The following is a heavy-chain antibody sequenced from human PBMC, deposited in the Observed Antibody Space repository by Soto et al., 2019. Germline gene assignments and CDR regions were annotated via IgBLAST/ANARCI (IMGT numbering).Heavy chain of an antibody. D-gene: IGHD4-4*01. CDR3: ARPLWRDDYNWGYFDL. V-gene: IGHV3-30-3*01. CDR1: GFTFSSYA. CDR2: ISYDGSYK. Sequence: QVQLVESGGGVVQPGRSLRLSCAASGFTFSSYAIHWVRQATGKGLELVAVISYDGSYKYYTDSVKGRFTISRDNSKNTLYLQMNSLRAEDMDVYYCARPLWRDDYNWGYFDLWGRGTLVTVSS. J-gene: IGHJ2*01.